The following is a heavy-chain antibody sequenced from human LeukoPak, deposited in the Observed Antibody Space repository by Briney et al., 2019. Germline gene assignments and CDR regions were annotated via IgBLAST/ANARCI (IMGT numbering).Heavy chain of an antibody. V-gene: IGHV1-69*06. J-gene: IGHJ5*02. CDR1: GDTFSSYA. CDR2: IIPIFGTA. CDR3: ARVVSPDYDYVWGSYRGNWFDP. Sequence: ASVKVSCKASGDTFSSYAISWVRQAPGQGLEWMGGIIPIFGTANYAQKFQGRVTITADKSTSTAYMELSSLRSEDTAVYYCARVVSPDYDYVWGSYRGNWFDPWGQGTLVTVSS. D-gene: IGHD3-16*02.